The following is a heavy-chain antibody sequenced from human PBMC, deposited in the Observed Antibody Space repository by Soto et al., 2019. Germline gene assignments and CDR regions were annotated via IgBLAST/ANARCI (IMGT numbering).Heavy chain of an antibody. CDR1: GYTFTSYD. V-gene: IGHV1-8*01. Sequence: GASVKVSCKASGYTFTSYDINWVRQATGQGLEWMGWMNPNSGNTGYAQKFQGRVTMTRNTSISTAYMELSSLRSEDTAVYYCARDFYDILTGSHGWFDPWGQGTLVTVSS. J-gene: IGHJ5*02. D-gene: IGHD3-9*01. CDR3: ARDFYDILTGSHGWFDP. CDR2: MNPNSGNT.